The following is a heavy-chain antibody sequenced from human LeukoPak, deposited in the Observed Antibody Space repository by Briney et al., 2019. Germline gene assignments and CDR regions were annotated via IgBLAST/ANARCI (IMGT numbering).Heavy chain of an antibody. J-gene: IGHJ4*02. CDR2: IKQDGSEK. D-gene: IGHD3-16*02. CDR3: ARGGHYDSVWGRYRQKDGFDY. CDR1: GFIFSSYW. Sequence: GGSLRLSCAPSGFIFSSYWMTWVRQAPGKGLEWVANIKQDGSEKYYVDSVKGRFTISRDNAKNSLYLQMNSLRAEDTAVYYCARGGHYDSVWGRYRQKDGFDYWGQGTLVIVSS. V-gene: IGHV3-7*04.